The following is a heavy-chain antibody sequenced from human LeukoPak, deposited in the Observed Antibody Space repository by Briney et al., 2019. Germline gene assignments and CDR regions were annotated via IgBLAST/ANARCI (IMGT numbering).Heavy chain of an antibody. CDR1: GFTFSSYN. D-gene: IGHD4-17*01. J-gene: IGHJ4*02. CDR3: AKPEAYGDYGSSWLN. Sequence: GGSLRLSCAASGFTFSSYNMHWVRQAPGKGLVWVAMISYDGNKKYYADSVKGRFTIARDNSKNTLYLQMNSLRAEDTAVYYCAKPEAYGDYGSSWLNWGQGTLVTVSS. V-gene: IGHV3-30*02. CDR2: ISYDGNKK.